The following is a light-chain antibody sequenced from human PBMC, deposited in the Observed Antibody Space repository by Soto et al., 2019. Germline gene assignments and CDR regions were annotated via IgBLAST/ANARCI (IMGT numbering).Light chain of an antibody. CDR2: EAS. CDR1: QSISGS. J-gene: IGKJ1*01. V-gene: IGKV1-5*03. Sequence: DIQMTQSPSTLSASVGDRVTITCRASQSISGSLAWYQQKPGQAPRLLIYEASNLKSGVPSRFSGSGSGTEYTLTISSLQPDDFESYYCQQYNGYWTFGQGTKVEIK. CDR3: QQYNGYWT.